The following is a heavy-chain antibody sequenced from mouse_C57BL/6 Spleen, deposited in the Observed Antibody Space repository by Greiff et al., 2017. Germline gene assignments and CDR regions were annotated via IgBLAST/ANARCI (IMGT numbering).Heavy chain of an antibody. Sequence: VQLQQSGPELVKPGASVKISCKASGYSFTGYYMNWVKQSPEKSLEWIGEINPSTGGTTYNQKFKAKATLTVDKSSSTAYMQLKSLTSEDSAVYYCARTSFFYYYAMDYWGQGTSVTVSS. V-gene: IGHV1-42*01. CDR2: INPSTGGT. CDR1: GYSFTGYY. J-gene: IGHJ4*01. CDR3: ARTSFFYYYAMDY.